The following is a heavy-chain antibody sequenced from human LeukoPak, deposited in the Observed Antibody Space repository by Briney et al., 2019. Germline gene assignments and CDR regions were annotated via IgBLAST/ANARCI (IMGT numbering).Heavy chain of an antibody. CDR3: ARASGDIVETATMGSY. Sequence: GGSLRLSCAASGFTFSSYSMNWVRQAPGKGPEWVSSIISSSSSIYYADSVKGRFTISRDNAKNSLYLQMNSLRAEDTAVYYCARASGDIVETATMGSYWGQGTLVTVSS. CDR2: IISSSSSI. CDR1: GFTFSSYS. J-gene: IGHJ4*02. D-gene: IGHD5-18*01. V-gene: IGHV3-21*01.